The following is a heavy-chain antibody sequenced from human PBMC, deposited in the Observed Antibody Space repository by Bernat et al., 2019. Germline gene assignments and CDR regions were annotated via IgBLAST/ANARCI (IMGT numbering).Heavy chain of an antibody. D-gene: IGHD3-16*01. V-gene: IGHV3-66*01. CDR2: IYSGGNT. Sequence: ELQLVESGGGLVQPGGSPRLSCAASGFTVSSNYMSWVRQAPGKGLQWVSVIYSGGNTYYADSVKGRFTISRDTSKNTLYLQMNSLRAEDTAVYYCARGLGWFDPWGQGTLVSVSS. CDR1: GFTVSSNY. J-gene: IGHJ5*02. CDR3: ARGLGWFDP.